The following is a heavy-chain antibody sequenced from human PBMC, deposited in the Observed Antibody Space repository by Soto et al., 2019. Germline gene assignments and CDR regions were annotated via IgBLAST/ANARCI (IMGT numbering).Heavy chain of an antibody. Sequence: PGGSLRLSCAASGFTFSSYWMHWVRQAPGKGLVWVSRINSDGSSTSYADSVKGRFTISRDNAKNTLYLQMNSLRAEDTAVYYCALFSYIVLVPAAPSGFDPWGQGTLVTVSS. CDR3: ALFSYIVLVPAAPSGFDP. J-gene: IGHJ5*02. D-gene: IGHD2-2*01. CDR2: INSDGSST. CDR1: GFTFSSYW. V-gene: IGHV3-74*01.